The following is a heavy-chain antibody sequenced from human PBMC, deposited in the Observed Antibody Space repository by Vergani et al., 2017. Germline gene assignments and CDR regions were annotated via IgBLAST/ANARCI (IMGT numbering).Heavy chain of an antibody. CDR3: ARGNCGINCPKYNWLAP. Sequence: QVQLQESGPGVVKPSQTLSLTCAVSGGSISSGDHCWTWIRPRPGKGLEWIGYIFYSGTTYDNPSLRSRLTISVDTTQNQFSLKLSSVTAADTAVYYCARGNCGINCPKYNWLAPWGRGSLVTVSS. V-gene: IGHV4-31*11. D-gene: IGHD2-21*01. J-gene: IGHJ5*02. CDR2: IFYSGTT. CDR1: GGSISSGDHC.